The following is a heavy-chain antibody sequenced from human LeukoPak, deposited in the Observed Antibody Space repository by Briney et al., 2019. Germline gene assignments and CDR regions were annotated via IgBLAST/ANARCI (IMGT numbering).Heavy chain of an antibody. D-gene: IGHD1-26*01. V-gene: IGHV1-69*13. CDR1: GGTFSSYA. J-gene: IGHJ4*02. Sequence: GASVKVSCKASGGTFSSYAISWVRQAPGQGLEWMGGIIPIFGTANYAQKFQGRVTITADESTSTAYMELSSLRSEDTAVYYCARVDYYRNYFDYWGQGTLVTVSS. CDR2: IIPIFGTA. CDR3: ARVDYYRNYFDY.